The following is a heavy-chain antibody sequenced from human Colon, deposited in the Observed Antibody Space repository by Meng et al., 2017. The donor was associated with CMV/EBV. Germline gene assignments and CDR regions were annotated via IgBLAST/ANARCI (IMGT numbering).Heavy chain of an antibody. CDR2: IKGDGSEI. CDR3: VRGSSSF. Sequence: EVLLVGFGGGLVQAGGSLRLSCVVSGITMGNSWMSWVRQAPAKGLEWVANIKGDGSEIQYVDSVKGRFTVSRDNTKNSLYLQMNILKTEDTAVYYCVRGSSSFWGQGTLVTVSS. V-gene: IGHV3-7*04. J-gene: IGHJ4*02. D-gene: IGHD6-13*01. CDR1: GITMGNSW.